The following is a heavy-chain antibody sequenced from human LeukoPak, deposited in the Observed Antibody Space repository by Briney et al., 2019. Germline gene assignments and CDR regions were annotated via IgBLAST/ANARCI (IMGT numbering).Heavy chain of an antibody. CDR2: IYYSGST. Sequence: SETLSLTCTVSGGSISSYYWSWIRQPPGKGLEWIGYIYYSGSTNYNPSLKSRVTISVDTSKNQFSLKLSSVTAADTAVYYCARETRYNWNNSGNFDYWGQGTLVTVSS. J-gene: IGHJ4*02. CDR1: GGSISSYY. CDR3: ARETRYNWNNSGNFDY. D-gene: IGHD1/OR15-1a*01. V-gene: IGHV4-59*01.